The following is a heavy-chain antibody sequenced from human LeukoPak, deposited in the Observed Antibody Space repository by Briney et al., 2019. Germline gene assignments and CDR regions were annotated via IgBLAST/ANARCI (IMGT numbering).Heavy chain of an antibody. CDR1: GGSISSSSYY. D-gene: IGHD3-22*01. CDR2: IYYSGST. CDR3: ARHERDYYDSSGYYYRLGLGFDY. Sequence: SETLSLTCTVSGGSISSSSYYCGWIRQPPGKGLEWIGSIYYSGSTYYNPSLKSRVTISVDTSKNQFSLKLSSVTAADTAVYYCARHERDYYDSSGYYYRLGLGFDYWGQGTLVTVSS. V-gene: IGHV4-39*01. J-gene: IGHJ4*02.